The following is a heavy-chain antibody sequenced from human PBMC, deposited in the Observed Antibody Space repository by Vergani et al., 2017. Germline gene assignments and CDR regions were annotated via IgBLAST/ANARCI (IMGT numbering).Heavy chain of an antibody. D-gene: IGHD5-12*01. CDR1: GGSISSSNW. V-gene: IGHV4-4*02. CDR3: ARDREESGYDYYFDY. CDR2: IYHSGST. Sequence: QLQLQESGPGLVKPSETLSLTCTVSGGSISSSNWWSWVRQPPGKGLEWIGEIYHSGSTNYNPSLKSRVTISVDKSKNQFSLKLSSVTAADTAVYYCARDREESGYDYYFDYWGQGTLVTVSS. J-gene: IGHJ4*02.